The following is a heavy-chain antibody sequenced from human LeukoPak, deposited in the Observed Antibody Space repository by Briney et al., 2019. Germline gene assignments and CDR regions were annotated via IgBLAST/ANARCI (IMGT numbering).Heavy chain of an antibody. Sequence: SETLSLTCTVSGGSISSYYWSWIRQPPGKGQEWIGYIYYSGSTNYNPSLKSRVTISVDTSKNQFSLKLSSVTAADTAVYYCARVKPGGYFDYWGQGTLVTVSS. CDR3: ARVKPGGYFDY. J-gene: IGHJ4*02. CDR1: GGSISSYY. CDR2: IYYSGST. V-gene: IGHV4-59*01.